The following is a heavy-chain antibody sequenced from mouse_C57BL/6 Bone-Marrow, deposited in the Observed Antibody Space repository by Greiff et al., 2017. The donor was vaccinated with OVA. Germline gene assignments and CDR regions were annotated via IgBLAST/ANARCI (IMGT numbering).Heavy chain of an antibody. CDR2: INPNNGGT. CDR3: ARDPYGTYWYFDV. D-gene: IGHD4-1*01. Sequence: EVQLQESGPELVKPGASVKIPCKASGYTFTDYNMDWVKQSHGKSLEWIGDINPNNGGTIYNQKFKGKATLTVDKSSSTAYMELRSLTSEDTAVYYCARDPYGTYWYFDVWGTGTTVTVSS. CDR1: GYTFTDYN. J-gene: IGHJ1*03. V-gene: IGHV1-18*01.